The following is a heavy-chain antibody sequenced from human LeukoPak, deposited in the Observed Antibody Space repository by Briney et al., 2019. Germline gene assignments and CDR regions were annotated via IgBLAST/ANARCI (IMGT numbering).Heavy chain of an antibody. V-gene: IGHV3-21*03. CDR1: GFTFSSYS. Sequence: GGSLRLSCAASGFTFSSYSMNWVRQAPGKGLEWVSSISSSSSYIYYADSVKGRFTISRVNAKNSLYLQMNSLRAEDTAVYYCARNVDTAMVTMDWYFDLWGRGTLVTVSS. J-gene: IGHJ2*01. CDR2: ISSSSSYI. D-gene: IGHD5-18*01. CDR3: ARNVDTAMVTMDWYFDL.